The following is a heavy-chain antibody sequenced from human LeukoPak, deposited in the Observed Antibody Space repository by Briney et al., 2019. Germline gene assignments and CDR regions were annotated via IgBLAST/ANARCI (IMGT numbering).Heavy chain of an antibody. CDR1: GGSISSYY. J-gene: IGHJ4*02. Sequence: PSGTLSLTCAVSGGSISSYYWSWVRRPPGKGREWIGYVYYSLSTNYNPSLKSRVTISIDTSKNQFSLKLSSVTAADTAVYYCARTLLGRLFDYWGQGTLVTVSS. CDR3: ARTLLGRLFDY. CDR2: VYYSLST. V-gene: IGHV4-59*08. D-gene: IGHD2-8*02.